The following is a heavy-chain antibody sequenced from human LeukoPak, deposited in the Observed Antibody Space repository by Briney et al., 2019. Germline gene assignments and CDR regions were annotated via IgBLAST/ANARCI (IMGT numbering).Heavy chain of an antibody. CDR3: AKDRVSTAMVYYFDY. CDR1: GFTFSSYA. D-gene: IGHD5-18*01. Sequence: PGGFLRLSCAASGFTFSSYAMSWVRQAPGKGLEWVSAISGSGGSTYYADSVKGRFTISRDNSKNTLYLQMNSLRAEDTAVYYCAKDRVSTAMVYYFDYWGQGTLVTVSS. J-gene: IGHJ4*02. CDR2: ISGSGGST. V-gene: IGHV3-23*01.